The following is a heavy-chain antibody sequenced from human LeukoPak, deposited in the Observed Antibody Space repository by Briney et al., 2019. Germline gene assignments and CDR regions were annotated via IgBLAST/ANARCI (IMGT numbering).Heavy chain of an antibody. J-gene: IGHJ4*02. CDR2: IYYSGST. CDR3: ARRSGYYDFWSGYYY. Sequence: PSETLSLTCTVSGGSISSYYWSWIRQPPGKGLEWIGYIYYSGSTNYNPSLKSRVTISVDTPKNQFSLKLSSVTAADTAVYYCARRSGYYDFWSGYYYWGQGTLVTVSS. V-gene: IGHV4-59*12. D-gene: IGHD3-3*01. CDR1: GGSISSYY.